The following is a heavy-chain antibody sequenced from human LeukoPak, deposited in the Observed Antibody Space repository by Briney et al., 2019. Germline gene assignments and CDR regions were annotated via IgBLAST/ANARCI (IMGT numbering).Heavy chain of an antibody. J-gene: IGHJ1*01. CDR1: GFTFSSYW. D-gene: IGHD1-26*01. CDR2: INSDGSST. CDR3: AKEAGATGAEYFHH. Sequence: PGGSLRLSCAASGFTFSSYWMHWVRQAPGKGLVWVSRINSDGSSTSYADSVKGRFTIFRDNAKNSLYLQMNSLRAEDTAVYYCAKEAGATGAEYFHHWGQGTLVTVSS. V-gene: IGHV3-74*01.